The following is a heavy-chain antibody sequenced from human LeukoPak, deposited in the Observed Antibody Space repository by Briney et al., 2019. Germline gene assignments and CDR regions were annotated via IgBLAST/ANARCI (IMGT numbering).Heavy chain of an antibody. CDR3: ARPPQLSSGYFPYYYGMDV. CDR2: ITAYNGNT. V-gene: IGHV1-18*01. D-gene: IGHD3-22*01. Sequence: ASVKVSCKASGYTFTSYGISWVRQAPGQGLEWMGWITAYNGNTTNAKNLQGRVTMTTDTSTSTAYRELRSLRSDDPAVYSCARPPQLSSGYFPYYYGMDVWGQGTTVTVSS. CDR1: GYTFTSYG. J-gene: IGHJ6*02.